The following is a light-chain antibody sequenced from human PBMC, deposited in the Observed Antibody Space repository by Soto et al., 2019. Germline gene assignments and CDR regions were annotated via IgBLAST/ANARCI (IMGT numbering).Light chain of an antibody. V-gene: IGKV1-27*01. Sequence: DIQMTQSPPSLSASVGDSVIITCRASQGISYYLAWYQQRPGKVPKLLVYAASTLQSGVPTRFIGGGSGTDFSLTINSLQPEDFGTYYCQNYKSAPFTFGPGTKVDL. CDR3: QNYKSAPFT. J-gene: IGKJ3*01. CDR1: QGISYY. CDR2: AAS.